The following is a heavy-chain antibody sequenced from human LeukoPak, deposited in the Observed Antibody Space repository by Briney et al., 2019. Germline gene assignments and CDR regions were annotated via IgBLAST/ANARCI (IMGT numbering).Heavy chain of an antibody. CDR2: IYPADSDI. V-gene: IGHV5-51*01. CDR1: GYIINNYW. J-gene: IGHJ5*02. CDR3: ARQEYCSGGSCYTWFDP. Sequence: GESLKISCKGSGYIINNYWIGWVRQMPGKGLEWMGIIYPADSDIRYSPSFQGQVTISADKSISTAYLQWSSLKTSDTAMYYCARQEYCSGGSCYTWFDPWGQGTLVTVSS. D-gene: IGHD2-15*01.